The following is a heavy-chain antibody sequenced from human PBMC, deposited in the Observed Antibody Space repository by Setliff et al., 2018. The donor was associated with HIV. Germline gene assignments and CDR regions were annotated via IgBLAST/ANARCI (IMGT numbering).Heavy chain of an antibody. CDR3: ARHYAAPGAFDI. D-gene: IGHD3-16*01. V-gene: IGHV4-31*02. CDR2: IHYSGNT. CDR1: GGSIRTGDYY. J-gene: IGHJ3*02. Sequence: PSETLSLTCTVSGGSIRTGDYYWNWMRQRPGKGLEWIGYIHYSGNTYSNPAPKSRLIISMDTSKNRFTLKLTSVTAADTAVYYCARHYAAPGAFDIWGQGTMVTVSS.